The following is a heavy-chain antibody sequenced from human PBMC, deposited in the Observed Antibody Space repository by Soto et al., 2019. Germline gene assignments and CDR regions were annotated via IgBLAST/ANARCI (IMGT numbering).Heavy chain of an antibody. CDR3: LITTSAFDI. Sequence: EVQLVESGGGLVQPGGSLRLSCAASGFTLSDYWMSWVRQAPVKGLEWVANIKQDGSEIYYVVSVKGRFTISRDNAKNSLFLQLNSLRAEDTDVYYCLITTSAFDIWGQGTMVTVSS. CDR2: IKQDGSEI. D-gene: IGHD4-4*01. CDR1: GFTLSDYW. V-gene: IGHV3-7*01. J-gene: IGHJ3*02.